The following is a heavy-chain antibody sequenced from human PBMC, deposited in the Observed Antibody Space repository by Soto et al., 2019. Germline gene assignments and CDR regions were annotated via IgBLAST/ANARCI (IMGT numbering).Heavy chain of an antibody. CDR2: ISSDGGDK. J-gene: IGHJ4*02. D-gene: IGHD3-16*01. Sequence: QVQLVEFGGGVVQPGRSLRLSCAASGFTFSPYGMHWVRQAPGKGLEWVARISSDGGDKDYADSVKGRFTISRDNSKNTLSLQMNSLIVEDTAVYYCARDGGGAKDYWGQGTLVTVSS. V-gene: IGHV3-30-3*01. CDR1: GFTFSPYG. CDR3: ARDGGGAKDY.